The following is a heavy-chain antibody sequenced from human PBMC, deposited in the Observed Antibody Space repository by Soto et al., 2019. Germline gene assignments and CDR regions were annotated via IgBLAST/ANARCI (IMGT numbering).Heavy chain of an antibody. D-gene: IGHD3-10*01. CDR1: GFTFSSYG. J-gene: IGHJ4*02. CDR2: ISYDGSNK. Sequence: ESVGGVVQPGRSLRLSCAASGFTFSSYGMHWVRQAPGKGLEWVAVISYDGSNKYYADSVKGRFTISRDNSKNTLYLQMNSLRAEDTAVYYCAKASFYGSGSYSFDYWGQGTLVTVSS. V-gene: IGHV3-30*18. CDR3: AKASFYGSGSYSFDY.